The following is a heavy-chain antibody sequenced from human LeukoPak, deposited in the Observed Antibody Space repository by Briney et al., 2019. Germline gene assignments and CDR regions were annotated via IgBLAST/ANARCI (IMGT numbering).Heavy chain of an antibody. J-gene: IGHJ5*02. V-gene: IGHV4-30-4*01. CDR1: GGSLSSGDYY. CDR3: ARDRLSCSWGRNWFDP. CDR2: IYFSGST. D-gene: IGHD6-13*01. Sequence: SQTLSLTCTVSGGSLSSGDYYWRWIRQPPGKGLEWIGYIYFSGSTYYNPSLKSRVTISVDTSKNQFSLKLSSVTAADTAVYYCARDRLSCSWGRNWFDPRGQGTLVTVSS.